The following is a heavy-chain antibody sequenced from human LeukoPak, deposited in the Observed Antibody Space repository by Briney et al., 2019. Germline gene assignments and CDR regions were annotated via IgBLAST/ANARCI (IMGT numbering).Heavy chain of an antibody. CDR3: ARGAYDFWSAYYSSGCFDY. Sequence: GASVKVSCKASGYTFINYAINWVRQAPGQGLEWMGWISAYNGNTNYARKLQGRATMTTDTSTNTAYMELRGLRFDDTAVYFCARGAYDFWSAYYSSGCFDYWGQGTLVTVSS. CDR2: ISAYNGNT. V-gene: IGHV1-18*01. J-gene: IGHJ4*02. CDR1: GYTFINYA. D-gene: IGHD3-3*01.